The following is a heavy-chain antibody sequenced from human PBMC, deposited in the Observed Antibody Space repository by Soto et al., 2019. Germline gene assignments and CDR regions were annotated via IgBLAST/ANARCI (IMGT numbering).Heavy chain of an antibody. Sequence: QVQLQESGPGLVKASQTLSLTCTVSGASISSGGSYWSWIRHHPGKGLEWIGYIYYSGTTYYNPSLNSRVTISVDTSKSQFSLKLRSVTAADTAVYYCARAPSASSGYYHYFDYWGQGTLVTVSS. CDR3: ARAPSASSGYYHYFDY. V-gene: IGHV4-31*03. CDR2: IYYSGTT. D-gene: IGHD3-22*01. J-gene: IGHJ4*02. CDR1: GASISSGGSY.